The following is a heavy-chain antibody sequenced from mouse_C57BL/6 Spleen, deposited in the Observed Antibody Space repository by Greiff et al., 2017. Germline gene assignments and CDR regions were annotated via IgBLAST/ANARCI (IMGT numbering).Heavy chain of an antibody. CDR2: ISRGSSTI. CDR3: ARHYYGSVFDY. CDR1: GFTFSDYG. D-gene: IGHD1-1*01. Sequence: EVKLQESGGGLVKPGGSLKLSCAASGFTFSDYGMHWVRQAPEQGLEWVAYISRGSSTIYYADTVKGRFTISRDNAKNTLFLQMTSLRSEDTAMYYCARHYYGSVFDYWGQGTTLTVSS. V-gene: IGHV5-17*01. J-gene: IGHJ2*01.